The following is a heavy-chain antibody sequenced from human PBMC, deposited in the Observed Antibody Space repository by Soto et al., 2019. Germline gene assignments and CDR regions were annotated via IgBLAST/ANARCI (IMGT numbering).Heavy chain of an antibody. CDR2: IYYSGST. Sequence: PSETLSLTCTVSGGSISSSSYYWGWIRQPPGKGLEWIGSIYYSGSTYYNPSLKSRVTISVDTSKNQFSLKLSSVTAADTAVYYCAGARGYSYGSYWGQGTLVTVSS. CDR3: AGARGYSYGSY. CDR1: GGSISSSSYY. V-gene: IGHV4-39*01. D-gene: IGHD5-18*01. J-gene: IGHJ4*02.